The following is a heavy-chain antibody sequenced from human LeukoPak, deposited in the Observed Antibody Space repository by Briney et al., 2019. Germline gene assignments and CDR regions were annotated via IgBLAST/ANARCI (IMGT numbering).Heavy chain of an antibody. Sequence: PSETLSLTCAVNGGSFSRYYWSWIRQPPGKGLEWIGEINHSGSTNYNPSLKSRVTISVDTSKNQFSLKLSSVTAADTAVYYCARRNRGLYYFDYRGQGTLVTVSS. CDR1: GGSFSRYY. D-gene: IGHD1-14*01. J-gene: IGHJ4*02. CDR2: INHSGST. V-gene: IGHV4-34*01. CDR3: ARRNRGLYYFDY.